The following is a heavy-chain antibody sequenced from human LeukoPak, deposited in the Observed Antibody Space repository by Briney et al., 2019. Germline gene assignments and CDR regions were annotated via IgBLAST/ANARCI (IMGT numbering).Heavy chain of an antibody. CDR2: ISGSGSTM. D-gene: IGHD6-19*01. V-gene: IGHV3-11*04. CDR3: AGAVAGKALWFDP. J-gene: IGHJ5*02. Sequence: PGGSLRLSCAASGFTFSDYYMSWIRQAPGKGLEWASYISGSGSTMYYADSVKGRFTISRDNAKNSLYLQVNSLRAEDTAVYYCAGAVAGKALWFDPWGQGTLVTVSS. CDR1: GFTFSDYY.